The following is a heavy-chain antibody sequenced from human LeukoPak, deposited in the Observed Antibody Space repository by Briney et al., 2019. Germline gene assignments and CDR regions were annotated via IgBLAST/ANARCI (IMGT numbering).Heavy chain of an antibody. CDR2: INPYSDAL. D-gene: IGHD5/OR15-5a*01. CDR1: AYTFSDVY. Sequence: ASVKVSCQVSAYTFSDVYLHWVRQAPGQGLEWMGWINPYSDALIYAQKFQDRATMTWDTSSGTAYMELTRLTSDDTAVYYCAPASVTHTRDPWGQGTLVTVST. CDR3: APASVTHTRDP. V-gene: IGHV1-2*02. J-gene: IGHJ5*02.